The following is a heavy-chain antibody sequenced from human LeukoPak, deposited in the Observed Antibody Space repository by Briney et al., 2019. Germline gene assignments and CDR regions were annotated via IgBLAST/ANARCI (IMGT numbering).Heavy chain of an antibody. J-gene: IGHJ4*02. CDR3: AREDNSNWNIDY. D-gene: IGHD1-1*01. CDR1: GFTFSDSY. CDR2: ITTSGSTI. Sequence: PGGSLRLSCAASGFTFSDSYMTWIRQAPGKGLEWVSYITTSGSTIYADSLKGRLAISRDNAKNSLYLQMNSLRAEDTAVYYCAREDNSNWNIDYWGQGTLVTVFS. V-gene: IGHV3-11*04.